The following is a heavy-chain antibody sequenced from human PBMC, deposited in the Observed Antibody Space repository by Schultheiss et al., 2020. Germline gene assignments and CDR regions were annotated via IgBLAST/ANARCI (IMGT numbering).Heavy chain of an antibody. CDR2: INHSGST. J-gene: IGHJ4*02. CDR1: GGSISSYY. D-gene: IGHD3-10*01. V-gene: IGHV4-59*01. Sequence: SETLSLTCTVSGGSISSYYWSWIRQPPGKGLEWIGEINHSGSTNYNPSLKSRVTISVDTSKNQFSLKLSSVTAADTAVYYCARSETYYYGSGDFDYWGQGTLVTVS. CDR3: ARSETYYYGSGDFDY.